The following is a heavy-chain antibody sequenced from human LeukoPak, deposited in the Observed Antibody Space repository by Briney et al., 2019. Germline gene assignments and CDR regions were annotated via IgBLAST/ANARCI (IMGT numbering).Heavy chain of an antibody. V-gene: IGHV1-24*01. CDR1: GYTLTELS. J-gene: IGHJ4*02. D-gene: IGHD3-22*01. Sequence: ASVKVSCKVSGYTLTELSMHWVRQAPGKGLEWMGGFDPEDGETIYAQKFQGRVTMTEDTSTDTAYMELRSPRSDDTAVYYCARVPDYYDSSGYSELGFFDYWGQGTLVTVSS. CDR3: ARVPDYYDSSGYSELGFFDY. CDR2: FDPEDGET.